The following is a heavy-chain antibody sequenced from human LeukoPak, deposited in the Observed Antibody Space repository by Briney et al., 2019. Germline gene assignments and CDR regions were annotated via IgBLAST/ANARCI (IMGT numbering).Heavy chain of an antibody. Sequence: PSETLSLTCSVSGGSINSSNYHWGWIRQPPGKGLEWIGTFYYSGSTYYNPSLKSRITISVDTSKNQFSLKLSSVTAADTAVYYCASDRSIRWYYFWGQGTLVTVSS. D-gene: IGHD6-13*01. CDR1: GGSINSSNYH. CDR3: ASDRSIRWYYF. CDR2: FYYSGST. V-gene: IGHV4-39*01. J-gene: IGHJ4*02.